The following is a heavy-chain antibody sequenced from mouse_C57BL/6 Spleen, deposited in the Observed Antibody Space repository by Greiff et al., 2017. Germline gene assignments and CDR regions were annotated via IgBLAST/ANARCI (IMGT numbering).Heavy chain of an antibody. CDR3: ARITTLVLDY. D-gene: IGHD1-1*01. CDR2: INPGSGGT. V-gene: IGHV1-54*01. Sequence: VQLQQSGAELVRPGTSVKVSCKASGYAFTNYLIEWVKQRPGQGLEWIGVINPGSGGTNYNEKFKGKATLTADKSSSTAYMQLSSLTSEDSAVYFCARITTLVLDYWGQGTTLTVSS. J-gene: IGHJ2*01. CDR1: GYAFTNYL.